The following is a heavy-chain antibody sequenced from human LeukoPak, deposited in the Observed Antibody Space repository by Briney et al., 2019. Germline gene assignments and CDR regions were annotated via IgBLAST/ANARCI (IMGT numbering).Heavy chain of an antibody. CDR2: ISSSSYI. CDR3: ASTAMARSYDYYMDV. V-gene: IGHV3-21*01. CDR1: GFTFSSYS. D-gene: IGHD5-18*01. J-gene: IGHJ6*03. Sequence: PGGSLRLSCAASGFTFSSYSMNWVRQAPGKGLEWVSSISSSSYIYYADSVKGRFTISRDNAKNSLYLQMNSLRAEDTAVCYCASTAMARSYDYYMDVWGKGTTVTVSS.